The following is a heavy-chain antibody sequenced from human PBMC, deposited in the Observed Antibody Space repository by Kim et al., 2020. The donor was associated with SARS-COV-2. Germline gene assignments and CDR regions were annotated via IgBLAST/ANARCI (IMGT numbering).Heavy chain of an antibody. Sequence: GGSLRLSCAASGFTFSSYGMHWVRQAPGKGLEWVAVISYDGSNKYYADSVKGRFTISRDNSKNTLYLQMNSLRAEDTAVYYCANWVHSSISPLYMDVWGKGTTVTVSS. CDR1: GFTFSSYG. J-gene: IGHJ6*03. V-gene: IGHV3-30*18. CDR2: ISYDGSNK. CDR3: ANWVHSSISPLYMDV. D-gene: IGHD2-2*01.